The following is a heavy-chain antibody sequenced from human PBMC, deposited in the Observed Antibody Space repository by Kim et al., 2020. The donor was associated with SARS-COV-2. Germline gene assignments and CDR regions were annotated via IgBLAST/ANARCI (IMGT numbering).Heavy chain of an antibody. V-gene: IGHV1-69*04. Sequence: AQKFQGRVTITADKSTSTAYMELSSLRSEDTAVYYCARVPAGYSSGWYDYWGQGTLVTVSS. J-gene: IGHJ4*02. CDR3: ARVPAGYSSGWYDY. D-gene: IGHD6-19*01.